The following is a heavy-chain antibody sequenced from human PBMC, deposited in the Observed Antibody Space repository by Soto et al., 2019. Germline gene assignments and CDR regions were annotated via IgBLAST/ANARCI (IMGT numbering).Heavy chain of an antibody. V-gene: IGHV3-23*01. CDR1: GLTFSSYA. J-gene: IGHJ4*02. CDR2: ISGSGGST. CDR3: AKEEDYYDSSGYYYRYYFDY. D-gene: IGHD3-22*01. Sequence: PGGSLRLSCAASGLTFSSYAMSWVRQAPGKGLEWVSAISGSGGSTYYADSVKGRFTISRDNSKNTLYLQMNSLRAEDTAVYYCAKEEDYYDSSGYYYRYYFDYWGQGTLVTVSS.